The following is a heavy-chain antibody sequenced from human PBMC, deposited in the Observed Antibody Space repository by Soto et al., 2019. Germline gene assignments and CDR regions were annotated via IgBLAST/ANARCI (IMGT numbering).Heavy chain of an antibody. V-gene: IGHV1-18*01. J-gene: IGHJ4*02. Sequence: QVHLVQSGAEVKKPGASVKVSCTASGYTFTSYGITWVRQAPGQGLEWMGWISAHNGNTDYAQKLQCRVIVTRDTSTSTAFMELRSLRSDDTAVYYWARGRYGDYWGQGALVTVSS. CDR1: GYTFTSYG. CDR2: ISAHNGNT. D-gene: IGHD1-1*01. CDR3: ARGRYGDY.